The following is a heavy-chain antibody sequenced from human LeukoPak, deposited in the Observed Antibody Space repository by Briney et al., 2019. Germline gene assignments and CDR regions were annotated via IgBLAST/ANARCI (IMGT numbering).Heavy chain of an antibody. J-gene: IGHJ3*02. CDR1: GFTFSYNA. CDR2: INSDGSST. Sequence: GGSLRLSCSASGFTFSYNAMHWVRQAPGKGLVWVSRINSDGSSTSYADSVKGRFTISRDNAKNTLYLQMNSLRAEDTAVYYCASVVGGYYPPVEGFDMWGQGTMVTVSS. V-gene: IGHV3-74*01. D-gene: IGHD3-3*01. CDR3: ASVVGGYYPPVEGFDM.